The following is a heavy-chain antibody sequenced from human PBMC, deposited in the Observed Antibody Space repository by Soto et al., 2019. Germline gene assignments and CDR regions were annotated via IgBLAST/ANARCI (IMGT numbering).Heavy chain of an antibody. V-gene: IGHV5-51*01. CDR2: IYPGDSAT. CDR1: GYSFSKNW. Sequence: GESLKISCKGSGYSFSKNWIGWVRQMPGKGLEWMGIIYPGDSATRYSPSFQGQVTISADKSISTAYLQWSSLKASDTAMYYCARGQSSSGSYFDFWVQGTLVTVSS. J-gene: IGHJ4*02. CDR3: ARGQSSSGSYFDF. D-gene: IGHD3-22*01.